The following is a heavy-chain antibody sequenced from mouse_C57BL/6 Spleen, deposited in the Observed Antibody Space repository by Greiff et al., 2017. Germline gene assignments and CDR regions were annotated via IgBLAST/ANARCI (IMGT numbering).Heavy chain of an antibody. Sequence: EVHLVESGGGLVKPGGSLKLSCAASGFTFSSYAMSWVRQTPEKRLEWVATISDGGSYTYYPDNVKGRFTISRDNAKNNLYLQMSHLKSEDTAMYYCARTDSSGYGVFDYWGQGTTLTVSS. V-gene: IGHV5-4*01. CDR2: ISDGGSYT. CDR1: GFTFSSYA. CDR3: ARTDSSGYGVFDY. D-gene: IGHD3-2*02. J-gene: IGHJ2*01.